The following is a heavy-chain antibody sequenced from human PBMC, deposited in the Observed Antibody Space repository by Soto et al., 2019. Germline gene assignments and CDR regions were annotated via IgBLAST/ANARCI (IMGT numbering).Heavy chain of an antibody. V-gene: IGHV4-31*03. CDR3: ARDLRANRGWFDP. J-gene: IGHJ5*02. Sequence: LSLTCTVSGGSISSGGYYWIWIRQHPGKGLEWIGYIYYSGSTYYNPSLKSRVTISVDTSKNQFSLKLSSVTAADTAVYYCARDLRANRGWFDPWGQGTLVTVSS. CDR2: IYYSGST. CDR1: GGSISSGGYY. D-gene: IGHD7-27*01.